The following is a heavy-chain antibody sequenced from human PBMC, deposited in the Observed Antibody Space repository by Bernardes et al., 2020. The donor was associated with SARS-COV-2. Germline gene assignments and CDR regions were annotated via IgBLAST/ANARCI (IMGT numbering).Heavy chain of an antibody. CDR2: ISSSSSYT. Sequence: SLSLSCAASGFTFSDYYMSWIRQAPGKGLEWVSYISSSSSYTNYADSVKGRFTISRDNAKNSLYLQMNSLRAEDTAVYYCARVDYGDYYFDYWGQGTLVTVSS. V-gene: IGHV3-11*06. J-gene: IGHJ4*02. CDR1: GFTFSDYY. CDR3: ARVDYGDYYFDY. D-gene: IGHD4-17*01.